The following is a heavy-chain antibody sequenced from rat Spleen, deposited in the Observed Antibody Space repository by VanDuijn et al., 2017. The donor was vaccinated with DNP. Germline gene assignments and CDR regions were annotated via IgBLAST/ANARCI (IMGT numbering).Heavy chain of an antibody. V-gene: IGHV5-46*01. J-gene: IGHJ4*01. CDR2: ISTSGGST. CDR3: TRVVTGAMDA. Sequence: EVQLVESGGGLVQPGRSLKLSCAASGFTFSSFPMAWVRQAPTKGLEWVATISTSGGSTYYRDSVKVRFTISRDNAQSTLYLQMNSLRSEDTATYYCTRVVTGAMDAWGQGPSVTVSS. CDR1: GFTFSSFP. D-gene: IGHD1-1*01.